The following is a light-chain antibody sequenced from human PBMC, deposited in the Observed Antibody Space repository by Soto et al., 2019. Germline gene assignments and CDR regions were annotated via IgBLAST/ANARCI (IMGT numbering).Light chain of an antibody. CDR2: SNN. Sequence: VVTQPPSASGTPGQRVIISCSGSSSNIGSNTVNWYQQLPGTAPKLLIYSNNQRPSGVPDRFSGSKSGTSASLAISGLQSEDEADYYCAAWDDSLHVVFGGGTKLTVL. V-gene: IGLV1-44*01. CDR3: AAWDDSLHVV. CDR1: SSNIGSNT. J-gene: IGLJ2*01.